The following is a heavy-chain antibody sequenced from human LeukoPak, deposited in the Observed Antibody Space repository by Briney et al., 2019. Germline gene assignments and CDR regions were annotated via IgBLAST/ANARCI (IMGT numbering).Heavy chain of an antibody. CDR2: LHYSGST. CDR3: ARQVPGGYYFGY. J-gene: IGHJ4*02. Sequence: SETLSLTCTVSGGSISSYYWSWIRQPPGKGLEWIGYLHYSGSTNYNPSLRSRVTISVDTSKNQFSLKLGSVTAADTAVYYCARQVPGGYYFGYWGQGTLVTVS. D-gene: IGHD2-2*01. CDR1: GGSISSYY. V-gene: IGHV4-59*08.